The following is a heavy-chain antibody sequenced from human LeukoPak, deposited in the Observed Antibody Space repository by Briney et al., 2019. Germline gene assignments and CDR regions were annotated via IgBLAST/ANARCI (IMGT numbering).Heavy chain of an antibody. J-gene: IGHJ3*02. CDR1: GDSFSGYY. CDR2: INHSGST. CDR3: AREGGSYGAFDI. V-gene: IGHV4-34*01. Sequence: PSETLSLTCAVYGDSFSGYYWSWIRRSPGMGLEWIGEINHSGSTNYNPSLKSRVTISVDTSKNQFSLKLSSVTAADTAVYYCAREGGSYGAFDIWGQGTMVTVSS. D-gene: IGHD1-26*01.